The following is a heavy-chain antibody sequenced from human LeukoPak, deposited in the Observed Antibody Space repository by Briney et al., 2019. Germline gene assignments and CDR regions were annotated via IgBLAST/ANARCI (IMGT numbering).Heavy chain of an antibody. CDR1: GFTFSSYA. V-gene: IGHV3-23*01. J-gene: IGHJ4*02. CDR3: AKAPFVVVVPRLGPYCFVY. D-gene: IGHD2-15*01. CDR2: ISGGGCST. Sequence: GGSLRLSCAASGFTFSSYAMRWVRQAPGKGLEWGSAISGGGCSTYYADSVKGRFTISRNNYKNTLYLQMNSLSAEDTAVYYCAKAPFVVVVPRLGPYCFVYWGEGALVTVSS.